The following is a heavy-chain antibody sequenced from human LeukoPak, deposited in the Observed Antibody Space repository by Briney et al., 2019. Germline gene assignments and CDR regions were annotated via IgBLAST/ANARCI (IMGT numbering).Heavy chain of an antibody. V-gene: IGHV3-23*01. CDR2: ITSGFTT. J-gene: IGHJ4*02. D-gene: IGHD4-17*01. CDR3: AKEYYGSRVANVFFEY. Sequence: GGSLSLSCGASGLSFSNYAMSWVRQAPGQGLEWISGITSGFTTYYADSVKGRFTISRDNSKNTFHLQMSSLRGEDTAIYYCAKEYYGSRVANVFFEYWGQGSLVSVRS. CDR1: GLSFSNYA.